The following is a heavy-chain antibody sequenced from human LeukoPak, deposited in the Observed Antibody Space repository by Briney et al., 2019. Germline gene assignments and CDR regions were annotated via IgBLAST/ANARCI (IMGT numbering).Heavy chain of an antibody. Sequence: PSETLSLTCAVYGGSFSGYYWSWIRQPPGKGLEWIGYIYYSGSTNYNPSLKSRVTISVDTSKNQFSLKLSSVTAADTAVYYCARDRSPFLMDVWGQGTTVTVSS. CDR1: GGSFSGYY. D-gene: IGHD3-10*01. J-gene: IGHJ6*02. V-gene: IGHV4-59*01. CDR3: ARDRSPFLMDV. CDR2: IYYSGST.